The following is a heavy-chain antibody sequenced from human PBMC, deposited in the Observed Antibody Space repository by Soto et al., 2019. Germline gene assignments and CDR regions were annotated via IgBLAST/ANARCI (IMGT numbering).Heavy chain of an antibody. J-gene: IGHJ4*02. CDR1: GGTFSSYA. Sequence: SVKVSCKASGGTFSSYAICWVRQASGQGLEWMGGIIPIFGTPNYAQKFQGRVMITADEPKSTAYMELSGLRSEDRAVYYCARPYSRYSYGFYCYGGQGALVTVAS. D-gene: IGHD5-18*01. CDR2: IIPIFGTP. CDR3: ARPYSRYSYGFYCY. V-gene: IGHV1-69*13.